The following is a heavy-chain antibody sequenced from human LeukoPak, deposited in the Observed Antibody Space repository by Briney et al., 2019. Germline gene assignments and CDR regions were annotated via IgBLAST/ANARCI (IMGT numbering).Heavy chain of an antibody. Sequence: PSETLSLTCAVYGGSFGGYYWSWIRQPPGKGLEWIGEINHSGSTNYNPSLKSRVTISVDTSKNQFSLKLSSVTAADTAVYYCARERRNSGWFDPWGQGTLATVSS. CDR2: INHSGST. D-gene: IGHD6-19*01. CDR1: GGSFGGYY. V-gene: IGHV4-34*01. J-gene: IGHJ5*02. CDR3: ARERRNSGWFDP.